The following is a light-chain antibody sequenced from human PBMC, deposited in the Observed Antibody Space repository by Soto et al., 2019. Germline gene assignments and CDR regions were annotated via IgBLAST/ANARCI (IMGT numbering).Light chain of an antibody. CDR3: AAWDDSLNGPV. CDR2: SNN. Sequence: QLVLNQPPSASGTPGQRVTISCSGSSSNIGSNTVNWYQQLPGTAPKLLIYSNNQRPSGVPDRFSGSKSGTSASLAISGLQSEDEADYYGAAWDDSLNGPVFGGGTKLTVL. V-gene: IGLV1-44*01. CDR1: SSNIGSNT. J-gene: IGLJ2*01.